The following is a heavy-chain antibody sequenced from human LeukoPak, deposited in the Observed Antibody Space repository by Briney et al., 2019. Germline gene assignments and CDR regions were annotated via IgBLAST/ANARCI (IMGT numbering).Heavy chain of an antibody. CDR2: ISAYNGNT. D-gene: IGHD3-22*01. Sequence: ASVKVSCKASGYTFTCYGISWVRQAPGQGLEWMGWISAYNGNTNYAQKLQGRVTMTTDTSTSTAYMELRSLRSDDTAVYYCARDRKGYYDSSGYANFDYWGQGTLVTVSS. CDR1: GYTFTCYG. J-gene: IGHJ4*02. CDR3: ARDRKGYYDSSGYANFDY. V-gene: IGHV1-18*01.